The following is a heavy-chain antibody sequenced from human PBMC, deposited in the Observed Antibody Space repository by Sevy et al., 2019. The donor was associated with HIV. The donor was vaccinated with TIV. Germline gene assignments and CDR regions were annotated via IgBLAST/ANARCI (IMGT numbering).Heavy chain of an antibody. CDR2: IKQDGSEK. V-gene: IGHV3-7*01. J-gene: IGHJ4*02. Sequence: GGSLRLSCAASGFTFSSYWMSWVRQAPGKGLEWVANIKQDGSEKYYVDSVKGRFTISRDNAKNSLYLQMNSLRAEDMAVYYCARWAYYYDSSGWGGDYWGQGTLVTVSS. CDR1: GFTFSSYW. CDR3: ARWAYYYDSSGWGGDY. D-gene: IGHD3-22*01.